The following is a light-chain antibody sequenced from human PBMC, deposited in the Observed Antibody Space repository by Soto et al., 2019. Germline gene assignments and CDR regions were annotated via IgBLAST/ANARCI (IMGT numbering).Light chain of an antibody. CDR1: QSINTY. CDR2: AAS. CDR3: QQSYGTVFT. V-gene: IGKV1-39*01. J-gene: IGKJ5*01. Sequence: DIQMTQSPSSLSASVGDRVTITCRASQSINTYLNWYQQRPGKAPNLLIYAASSLQSGVPSRCSGSGSGTDFTLTISSLQPDDFATYYCQQSYGTVFTFCQGTRLE.